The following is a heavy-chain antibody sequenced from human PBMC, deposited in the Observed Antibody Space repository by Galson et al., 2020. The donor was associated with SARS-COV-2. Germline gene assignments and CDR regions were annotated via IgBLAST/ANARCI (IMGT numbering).Heavy chain of an antibody. D-gene: IGHD3-3*01. J-gene: IGHJ5*02. CDR2: IYYSGST. Sequence: SETLSLTCTVSGGSISSSSYYWGWIRQPPGKGLEWIGSIYYSGSTYYNPSLKSRVTISVDTSKNQFSLKLSSVTAADTAVYYCARGHYDFWSGNWFDPWGQGTLVTVSS. CDR3: ARGHYDFWSGNWFDP. V-gene: IGHV4-39*07. CDR1: GGSISSSSYY.